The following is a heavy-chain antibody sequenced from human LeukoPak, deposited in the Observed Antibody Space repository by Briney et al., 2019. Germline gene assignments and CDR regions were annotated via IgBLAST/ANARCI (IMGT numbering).Heavy chain of an antibody. CDR2: INPKSGGT. CDR3: ARDGYYYDSSGPRDY. V-gene: IGHV1-2*02. D-gene: IGHD3-22*01. CDR1: GYTFTDYY. Sequence: ASVKVSCKSSGYTFTDYYMHWVRQAPGQGLEWMGWINPKSGGTNYAQNFQGRVTMTRNTSISTAYMELSRLRSDDTAVYYCARDGYYYDSSGPRDYWGQGTLVTVSS. J-gene: IGHJ4*02.